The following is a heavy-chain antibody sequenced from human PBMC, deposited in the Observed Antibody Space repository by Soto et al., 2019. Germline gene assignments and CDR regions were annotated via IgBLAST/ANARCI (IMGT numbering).Heavy chain of an antibody. Sequence: QITLNESGPTLVKPTQTLTLTCTFSGFSLTTSGVGVGWIRQSPGKAPEWLALIYWDDDKRYSPSLKSRLTITNDTSKNQVVLTTANLDPADTATYYCAHRVLRTVFGLVTTTAIYFDFWGQGTPVAVSS. J-gene: IGHJ4*02. CDR1: GFSLTTSGVG. D-gene: IGHD3-3*01. CDR2: IYWDDDK. CDR3: AHRVLRTVFGLVTTTAIYFDF. V-gene: IGHV2-5*02.